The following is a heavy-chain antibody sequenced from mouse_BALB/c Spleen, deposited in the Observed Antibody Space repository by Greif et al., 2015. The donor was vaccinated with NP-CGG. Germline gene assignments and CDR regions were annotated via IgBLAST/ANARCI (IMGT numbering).Heavy chain of an antibody. CDR2: ILPGSGST. CDR1: GYTFSSYW. J-gene: IGHJ2*01. V-gene: IGHV1-9*01. D-gene: IGHD4-1*01. Sequence: QVQLQQSGAELMKPGASVKISCKATGYTFSSYWIEWVKQRPGHGLEWIGGILPGSGSTNYNEKFKGKATFTADTSSNTAYMHLSSLTSEDSAVYYCAKTGTSRYFDYWGQGTTLTVSS. CDR3: AKTGTSRYFDY.